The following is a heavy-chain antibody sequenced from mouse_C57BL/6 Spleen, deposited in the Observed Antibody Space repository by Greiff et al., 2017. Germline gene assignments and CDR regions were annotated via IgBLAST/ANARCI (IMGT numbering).Heavy chain of an antibody. CDR1: GYTFTDYN. Sequence: VQLQQSGPELVKPGASVKMSCKASGYTFTDYNMHWVKQSHGKSLEWIGYINPNNGGTSYNQKFKGKATLTVNKSSSTAYMELRSRTSEDSAVYYCARIGWGGFYAMDYWGQGTSVTVSA. V-gene: IGHV1-22*01. CDR2: INPNNGGT. D-gene: IGHD3-3*01. CDR3: ARIGWGGFYAMDY. J-gene: IGHJ4*01.